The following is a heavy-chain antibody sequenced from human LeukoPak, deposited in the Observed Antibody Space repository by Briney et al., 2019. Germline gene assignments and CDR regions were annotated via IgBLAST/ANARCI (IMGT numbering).Heavy chain of an antibody. CDR1: GFTFSSYW. CDR3: ARGRGRVIPDY. J-gene: IGHJ4*02. Sequence: GGSLRLSCAASGFTFSSYWMHWVRQAPGKGLVWVSRINTDGSSTSYADSVKGRFTISRDNAKNTLYLQMNSLRAEDTAVYYCARGRGRVIPDYWGRGTLVTVSS. D-gene: IGHD3/OR15-3a*01. V-gene: IGHV3-74*01. CDR2: INTDGSST.